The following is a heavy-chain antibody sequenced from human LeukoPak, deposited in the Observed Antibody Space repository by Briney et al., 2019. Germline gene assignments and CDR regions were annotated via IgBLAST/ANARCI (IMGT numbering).Heavy chain of an antibody. CDR1: GGSISSYY. D-gene: IGHD5-12*01. CDR3: ARRIRVVATAYYYYYYMDV. CDR2: IYTSGST. Sequence: SETLSLTCTVSGGSISSYYWSWIRQPPGKGLEWIGYIYTSGSTNYNPSLKSRVTISVDTSKNQFSLKLSSVTAADTAVYYCARRIRVVATAYYYYYYMDVWGKGTTVTVSS. J-gene: IGHJ6*03. V-gene: IGHV4-4*09.